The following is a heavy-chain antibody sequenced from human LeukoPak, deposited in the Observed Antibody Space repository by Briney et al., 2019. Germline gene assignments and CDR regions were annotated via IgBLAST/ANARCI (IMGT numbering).Heavy chain of an antibody. Sequence: PSETLSLTCAVSGYSISSGYYWGWIRQPPGKGLEWIGSIYHSGSTYYNPPLKSRVTISVGTSKNQFSLKLSSVTAADTAVYYCARVPAMVRGVDDDYWGQGTLVTVSS. D-gene: IGHD3-10*01. J-gene: IGHJ4*02. CDR2: IYHSGST. V-gene: IGHV4-38-2*01. CDR3: ARVPAMVRGVDDDY. CDR1: GYSISSGYY.